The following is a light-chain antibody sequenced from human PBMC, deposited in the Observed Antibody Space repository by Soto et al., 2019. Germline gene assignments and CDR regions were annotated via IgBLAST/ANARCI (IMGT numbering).Light chain of an antibody. CDR3: QQYYHFPA. CDR2: AAS. J-gene: IGKJ1*01. V-gene: IGKV1-8*01. CDR1: QDISGY. Sequence: AIRMTQSPSSLSASTGDRVTITCRASQDISGYLAWYQQKPGKAPELMIYAASTLQSGLLSRFSCSLSGTVLTLTISSLQSEYFASYYCQQYYHFPAFGQGTKVDIK.